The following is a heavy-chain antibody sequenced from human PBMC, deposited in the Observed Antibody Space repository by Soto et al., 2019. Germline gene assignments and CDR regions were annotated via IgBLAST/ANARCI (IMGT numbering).Heavy chain of an antibody. V-gene: IGHV4-39*01. CDR2: IYYSGTT. Sequence: SETLSLTCTVSGDSITSNSYFWAWIRQPPGKGLEWIGSIYYSGTTYYNPSLKSRVTISVDRSKNQFSLKLSSVTAADTAVYYCATQEVGGTYVYTFDPWGQGTLVTVSS. CDR1: GDSITSNSYF. CDR3: ATQEVGGTYVYTFDP. J-gene: IGHJ5*02. D-gene: IGHD1-26*01.